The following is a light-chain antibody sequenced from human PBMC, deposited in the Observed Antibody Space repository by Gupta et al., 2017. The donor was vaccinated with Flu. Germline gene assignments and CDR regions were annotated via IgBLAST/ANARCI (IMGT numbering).Light chain of an antibody. J-gene: IGLJ2*01. CDR3: CSDARGGSWI. V-gene: IGLV2-23*02. Sequence: QSALTQPASVSGSLGQSITISCTGTNNDVGRYDLVSWYQHRPGTVPKRMIFEVTKWPSGASNRFSGSKSGDTASLTISGLQTEDEAEYYCCSDARGGSWIFGGGTKLTVL. CDR1: NNDVGRYDL. CDR2: EVT.